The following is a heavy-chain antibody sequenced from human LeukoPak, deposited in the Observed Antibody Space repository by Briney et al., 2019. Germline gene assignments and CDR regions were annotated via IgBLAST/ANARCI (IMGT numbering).Heavy chain of an antibody. CDR1: GYTFTTYG. J-gene: IGHJ4*02. CDR2: ITTYNGNT. Sequence: ASVKVSCKASGYTFTTYGISWVRQAPGQGLEWMGWITTYNGNTNYAQKFQGRVTMTTDTSTSTAYMELRSLRSDDTAVYFCARGAYDFWSAYYSSGYFDYWGQGTLVTVSS. V-gene: IGHV1-18*01. CDR3: ARGAYDFWSAYYSSGYFDY. D-gene: IGHD3-3*01.